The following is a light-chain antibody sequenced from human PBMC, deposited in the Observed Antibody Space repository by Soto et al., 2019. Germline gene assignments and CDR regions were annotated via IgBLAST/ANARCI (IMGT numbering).Light chain of an antibody. CDR2: EVS. CDR3: SSYAGSNSYV. Sequence: QSALTQPPSASGSPGQSVTISCTGTSSDVGGYNYVSWYQQHPGKAPKLMIYEVSKRPPGVPDRFSGSKSGNTASLTVSGLQAEDEADYYCSSYAGSNSYVFGTGPKVTVL. J-gene: IGLJ1*01. V-gene: IGLV2-8*01. CDR1: SSDVGGYNY.